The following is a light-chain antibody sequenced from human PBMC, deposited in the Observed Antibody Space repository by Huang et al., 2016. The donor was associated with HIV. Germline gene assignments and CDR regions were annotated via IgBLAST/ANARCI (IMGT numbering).Light chain of an antibody. V-gene: IGKV1-6*01. CDR2: AAS. J-gene: IGKJ1*01. CDR3: LQDYSYPRT. CDR1: QDIRND. Sequence: AIQMTQSPSSLSASVGDRVTITCRASQDIRNDLDWSQQKPGKAPKFLIYAASNLQNGVPSRFSGSGSGTFFTLTISSLQPEDFATYYCLQDYSYPRTFGQGTKVEVK.